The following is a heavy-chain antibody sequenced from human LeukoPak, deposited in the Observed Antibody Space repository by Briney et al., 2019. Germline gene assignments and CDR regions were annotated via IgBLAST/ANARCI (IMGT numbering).Heavy chain of an antibody. J-gene: IGHJ6*03. Sequence: SETLSLTCTVSGGSISSSSNYWDWIRQPPGKGLEWIGSIYHSGSTYYNPSLKSRVTISVDTSKNQFSLKLSSVTAAATAVYYCARYGSSSLRDGYYFYMDIWGKGTTVTVSS. CDR2: IYHSGST. CDR3: ARYGSSSLRDGYYFYMDI. D-gene: IGHD6-6*01. V-gene: IGHV4-39*07. CDR1: GGSISSSSNY.